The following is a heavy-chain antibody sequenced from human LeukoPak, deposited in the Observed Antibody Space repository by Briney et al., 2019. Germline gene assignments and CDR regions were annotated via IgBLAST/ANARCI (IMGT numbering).Heavy chain of an antibody. CDR3: AKGRGFGEFPIDY. Sequence: GGSLRLSCAASGFTFSSYAMRWVRQAPGKGLEWVSAISGSGGNTYYADSVKGRFTISRDNSKNTLYLQMNSLRAEDTAVYYCAKGRGFGEFPIDYWGQGTLVTVSS. D-gene: IGHD3-10*01. CDR1: GFTFSSYA. V-gene: IGHV3-23*01. CDR2: ISGSGGNT. J-gene: IGHJ4*02.